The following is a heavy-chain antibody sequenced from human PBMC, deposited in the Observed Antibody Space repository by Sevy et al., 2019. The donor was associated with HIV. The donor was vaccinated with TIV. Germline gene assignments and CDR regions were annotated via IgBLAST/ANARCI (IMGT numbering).Heavy chain of an antibody. CDR3: AGENAWGRGYC. D-gene: IGHD1-26*01. Sequence: SQTLSLTCTVSGVSITSLYWNWIRQPPGKGLEWIANIYYNDHINYNPSLKSRVTLSLDTSKNQFSLRLSSVTAADMARYYCAGENAWGRGYCWGQGTLVTVSS. CDR2: IYYNDHI. V-gene: IGHV4-59*11. CDR1: GVSITSLY. J-gene: IGHJ4*02.